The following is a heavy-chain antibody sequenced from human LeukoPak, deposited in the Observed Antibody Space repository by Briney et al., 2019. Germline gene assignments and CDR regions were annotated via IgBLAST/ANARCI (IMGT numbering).Heavy chain of an antibody. V-gene: IGHV4-59*13. CDR3: ARGSTPIL. J-gene: IGHJ2*01. CDR2: IDYIETT. Sequence: PSETLSLLCSVSGGPNWRNDGNWLRRPPGEGLEWIANIDYIETTNTNPTLKTRDSISVQTTNNLSSLKLSSVTAADTPVEHCARGSTPILWGRGTLVTVSS. CDR1: GGPNWRND. D-gene: IGHD2-15*01.